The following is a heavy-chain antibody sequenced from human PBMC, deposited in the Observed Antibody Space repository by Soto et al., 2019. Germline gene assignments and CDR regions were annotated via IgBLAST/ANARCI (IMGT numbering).Heavy chain of an antibody. CDR2: IPQERVDG. D-gene: IGHD3-22*01. J-gene: IGHJ6*01. V-gene: IGHV3-7*03. CDR1: GFSFSMYS. Sequence: GWSLILSCEVAGFSFSMYSMSWVRETPGKGMEWVAKIPQERVDGHYKVSVEGRFNISRDNGKNSLYLQLNNLRAEDTAVYYCARDHMILPAHDLFYGSDLWRRGATVTVFS. CDR3: ARDHMILPAHDLFYGSDL.